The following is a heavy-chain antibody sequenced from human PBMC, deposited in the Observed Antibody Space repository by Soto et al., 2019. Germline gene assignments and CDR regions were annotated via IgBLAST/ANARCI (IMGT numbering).Heavy chain of an antibody. CDR1: GFTFSSYA. V-gene: IGHV3-23*01. CDR2: ISGSGGST. Sequence: GGSLRLSCAASGFTFSSYAMSWVRQAPGKGLEWVSAISGSGGSTYYADSVKGRFTISRDNSKNTLYLQMNSLRAEDTAVYYCAKDSRDSSGYPSHFDYWGQGTLVTVSS. CDR3: AKDSRDSSGYPSHFDY. J-gene: IGHJ4*02. D-gene: IGHD3-22*01.